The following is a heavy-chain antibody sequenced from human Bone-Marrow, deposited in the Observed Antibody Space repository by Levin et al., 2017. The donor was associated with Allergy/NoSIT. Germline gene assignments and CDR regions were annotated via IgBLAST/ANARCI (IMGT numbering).Heavy chain of an antibody. CDR2: INPNSGGT. V-gene: IGHV1-2*02. CDR1: GYTFTGYY. D-gene: IGHD6-13*01. CDR3: ARGRIAAAGTGFDY. J-gene: IGHJ4*02. Sequence: GASVKVSCKASGYTFTGYYMHWVRQAPGQGLEWMGWINPNSGGTNYAQKFQGRVTMTRDTSISTAYMELSRLRSDDTAVYYCARGRIAAAGTGFDYWGQGTLVTVSS.